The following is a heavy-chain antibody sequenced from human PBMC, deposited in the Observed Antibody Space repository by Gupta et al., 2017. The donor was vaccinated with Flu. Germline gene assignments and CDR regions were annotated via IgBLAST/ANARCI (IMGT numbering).Heavy chain of an antibody. J-gene: IGHJ5*02. D-gene: IGHD3-10*01. CDR3: ASDTFPADGSGS. CDR2: ILPRLDTA. Sequence: PGGAFSNHAFNWVRQAPAQGLVWLGGILPRLDTATYAQEFQGRVTITADESTSTAYMELSSLRSEDTAVYYCASDTFPADGSGSWGQGTLVAVSS. V-gene: IGHV1-69*01. CDR1: GGAFSNHA.